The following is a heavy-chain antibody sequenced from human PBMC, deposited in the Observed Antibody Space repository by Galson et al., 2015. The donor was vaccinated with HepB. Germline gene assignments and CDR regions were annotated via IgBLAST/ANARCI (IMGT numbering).Heavy chain of an antibody. Sequence: SVKVSCKASGYTFTSYAMHWVRQAPGQRLEWMGWINAGNGNTKYSQKFQGRVTITRDTSASTAYMELSSLRSEDTAVYYCARVPDDFWSGYYFDYWGQGTLVTVSS. J-gene: IGHJ4*02. CDR2: INAGNGNT. V-gene: IGHV1-3*01. CDR1: GYTFTSYA. CDR3: ARVPDDFWSGYYFDY. D-gene: IGHD3-3*01.